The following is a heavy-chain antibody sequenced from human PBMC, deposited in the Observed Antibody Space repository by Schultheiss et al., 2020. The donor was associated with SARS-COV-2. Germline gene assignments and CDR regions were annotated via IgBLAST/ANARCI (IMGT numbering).Heavy chain of an antibody. CDR3: VKGQR. Sequence: GGSLRLSCATSGFNFRTYWMHWVRQVPGKGLEYVSAISSNGGSTYYADSVKGRFTISRDNSKNTLYLQMSSLRAEDTAVYYCVKGQRWGQGTLVTVSS. CDR1: GFNFRTYW. V-gene: IGHV3-64D*06. J-gene: IGHJ4*02. CDR2: ISSNGGST.